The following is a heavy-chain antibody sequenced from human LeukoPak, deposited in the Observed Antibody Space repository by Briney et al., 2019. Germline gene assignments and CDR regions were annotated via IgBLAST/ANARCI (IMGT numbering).Heavy chain of an antibody. Sequence: ASVKVSCKVSGYTLTELSMHWVRQAPGKGLEWMGGFDPEDGETIYAQKFQGRVTMTEDTSTDTAYMELSSLRSEDTAVYYCATQRLRPSPNWFDPWGQGTLVTVSS. D-gene: IGHD6-25*01. V-gene: IGHV1-24*01. CDR3: ATQRLRPSPNWFDP. J-gene: IGHJ5*02. CDR1: GYTLTELS. CDR2: FDPEDGET.